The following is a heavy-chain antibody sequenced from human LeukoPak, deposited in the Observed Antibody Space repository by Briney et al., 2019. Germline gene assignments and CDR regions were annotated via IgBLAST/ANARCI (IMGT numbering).Heavy chain of an antibody. CDR2: IYHSGST. D-gene: IGHD6-13*01. J-gene: IGHJ4*02. Sequence: SETLSLTCTVSGYSLSSGYYWGWIRQPPGKGLEWIGSIYHSGSTYYNPSLKSRVTISVDTSKNQFSLKLSSVTAADTAVYYCASESSSWSDYWGQGTLVTVSS. CDR3: ASESSSWSDY. V-gene: IGHV4-38-2*02. CDR1: GYSLSSGYY.